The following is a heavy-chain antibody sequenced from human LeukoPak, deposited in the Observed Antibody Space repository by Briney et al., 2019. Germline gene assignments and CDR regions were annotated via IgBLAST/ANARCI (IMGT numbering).Heavy chain of an antibody. V-gene: IGHV3-23*01. J-gene: IGHJ4*02. CDR3: AKSRYQLLDHFDY. Sequence: PSETLSLTCAVYGGSFSGYYWSWVRQAPGKGLEWVSAISGSGDRTFYEDSVKGRFTISRDNSKKTLYLQMNSLSAEDTAIYYCAKSRYQLLDHFDYWGQGTLVTVSS. D-gene: IGHD2-2*02. CDR2: ISGSGDRT. CDR1: GGSFSGYY.